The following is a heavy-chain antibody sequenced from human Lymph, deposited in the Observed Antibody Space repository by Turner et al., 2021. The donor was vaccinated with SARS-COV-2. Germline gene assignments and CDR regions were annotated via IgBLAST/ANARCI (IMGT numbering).Heavy chain of an antibody. J-gene: IGHJ5*02. V-gene: IGHV4-59*11. CDR1: GGSMNNHY. D-gene: IGHD2-21*02. Sequence: QVQLPESGPRLVTPLETPSLTCTVSGGSMNNHYWSWIRQPPGKRLEWIGFIFYRGSTNYNPSLKSRVTISVDTSENQFSLKLTSVTAADTAIYYCARQTVNNWVDPWGQGTLVTVSS. CDR2: IFYRGST. CDR3: ARQTVNNWVDP.